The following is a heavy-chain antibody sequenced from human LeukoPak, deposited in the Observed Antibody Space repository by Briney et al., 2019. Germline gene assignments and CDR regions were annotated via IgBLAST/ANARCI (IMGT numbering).Heavy chain of an antibody. CDR3: ARFYGGSAFDI. V-gene: IGHV3-74*01. CDR2: INSDGFSI. Sequence: GGSLRLSCAASGFTFSAYWMHWVRQAPGKGLVWVSRINSDGFSITYADSVKGRFTISRDNAKNTLYLHMNSLRGEDTAVYYCARFYGGSAFDIWAQGTMVTVSS. CDR1: GFTFSAYW. J-gene: IGHJ3*02. D-gene: IGHD3-16*01.